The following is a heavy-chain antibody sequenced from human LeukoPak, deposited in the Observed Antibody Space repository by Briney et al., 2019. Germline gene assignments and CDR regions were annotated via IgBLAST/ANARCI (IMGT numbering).Heavy chain of an antibody. V-gene: IGHV1-18*04. CDR2: INSYNGNT. D-gene: IGHD3-3*01. J-gene: IGHJ4*02. CDR1: GYTFTSYV. Sequence: ASVTVSCMASGYTFTSYVISWVRQAPGQGLEWMGWINSYNGNTHYAQKIHGRVTMTTDTSTTTAYMELRSLRSDDSALYYCARSGSSGEDRFLEWLLYDFWGQGTLVTVSS. CDR3: ARSGSSGEDRFLEWLLYDF.